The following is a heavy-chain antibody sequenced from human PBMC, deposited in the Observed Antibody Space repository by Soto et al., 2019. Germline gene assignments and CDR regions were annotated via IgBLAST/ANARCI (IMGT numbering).Heavy chain of an antibody. CDR1: GGTFSSYA. CDR2: IIPIFGTA. D-gene: IGHD3-22*01. V-gene: IGHV1-69*01. CDR3: ARSSGYSSWGGKRGSHFDY. J-gene: IGHJ4*02. Sequence: QVQLVQSGAEVKKPGSSVKVSCKASGGTFSSYAISWVRQAPGQGLEWMGGIIPIFGTANYAQKFQGRVKITADESTSTAYMELSSLRSEDTAVYYCARSSGYSSWGGKRGSHFDYWGQGTLVTVSS.